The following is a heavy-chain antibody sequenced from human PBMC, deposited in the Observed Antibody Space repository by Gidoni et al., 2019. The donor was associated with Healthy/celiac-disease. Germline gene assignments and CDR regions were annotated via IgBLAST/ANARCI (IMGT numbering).Heavy chain of an antibody. J-gene: IGHJ4*02. D-gene: IGHD2-21*02. CDR3: AKIDRIVVVTASHDY. CDR1: GFTFSSYA. V-gene: IGHV3-23*01. Sequence: EVQLLESGGGLVQPGGSLRLSCAASGFTFSSYAMRWVRQAPGKGLEWVSAISGSGGSTYYADSVKGRFTISRDNSKNTLYLQMNSLRAEDTAVYYCAKIDRIVVVTASHDYWGQGTLVTVSS. CDR2: ISGSGGST.